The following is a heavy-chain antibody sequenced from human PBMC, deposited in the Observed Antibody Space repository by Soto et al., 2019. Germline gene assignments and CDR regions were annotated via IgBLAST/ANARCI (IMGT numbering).Heavy chain of an antibody. J-gene: IGHJ6*02. D-gene: IGHD1-26*01. CDR3: ASDRRELRTGPYNALDX. Sequence: SVKVSCKASGYTLTNYVISWVRQAPAQGLECMGLVSCYNGDTNYAQKFQGRVTMTTDTSTSRAYMELRSLRSDDTAVYYWASDRRELRTGPYNALDXWGHVTTFTVS. CDR1: GYTLTNYV. CDR2: VSCYNGDT. V-gene: IGHV1-18*04.